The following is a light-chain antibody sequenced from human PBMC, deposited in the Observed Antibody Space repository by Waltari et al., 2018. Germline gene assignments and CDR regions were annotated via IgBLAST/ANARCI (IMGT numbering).Light chain of an antibody. CDR2: DVS. Sequence: QTLLHSDGNTFLFGYMQKPGQSPHLLIYDVSSRFSGVPDRFSGSGSGTDFTLKISRVEAEDTGVYYCMQGVHLPLTFGGGTKVEI. CDR1: QTLLHSDGNTF. CDR3: MQGVHLPLT. V-gene: IGKV2-29*02. J-gene: IGKJ4*01.